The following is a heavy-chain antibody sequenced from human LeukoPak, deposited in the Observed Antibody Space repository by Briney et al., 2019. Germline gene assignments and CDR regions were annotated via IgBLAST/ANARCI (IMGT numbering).Heavy chain of an antibody. J-gene: IGHJ2*01. CDR1: GFAFSSYE. Sequence: PGGSLRLSCAASGFAFSSYEMNWVRQAPGKGLEWVSYISSSGSTIYYADSVKGRFTISRDNAKNSLYLQMNSLRAEDTAVYYCARDGEVILGDDWYFDLWGRGTLVTVSS. CDR2: ISSSGSTI. D-gene: IGHD3-16*02. V-gene: IGHV3-48*03. CDR3: ARDGEVILGDDWYFDL.